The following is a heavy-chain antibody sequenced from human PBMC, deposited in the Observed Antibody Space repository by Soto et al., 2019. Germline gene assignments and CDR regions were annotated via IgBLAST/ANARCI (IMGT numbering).Heavy chain of an antibody. CDR1: GFTFDDYA. D-gene: IGHD5-12*01. CDR3: AKDREYSGYDYKGYFAY. J-gene: IGHJ4*02. CDR2: ISWNSGSI. Sequence: GGSLRLSCAASGFTFDDYAMHWVRQAPGKGLEWVSGISWNSGSIGYADSVKGRFTISRDNAKNSLYLQMNSLRAEDTALYYCAKDREYSGYDYKGYFAYWGQGTLVTVSS. V-gene: IGHV3-9*01.